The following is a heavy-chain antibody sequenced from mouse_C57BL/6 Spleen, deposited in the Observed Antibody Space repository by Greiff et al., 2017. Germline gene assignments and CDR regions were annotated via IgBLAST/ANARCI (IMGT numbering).Heavy chain of an antibody. D-gene: IGHD1-1*02. V-gene: IGHV1-19*01. CDR3: ARNYGYNAMDY. CDR1: GYTFTDYY. J-gene: IGHJ4*01. Sequence: VQLQQSGPVLVKPGASVKMSCKASGYTFTDYYMHWVKQSHGKSLEWIGVINPYNGGTSYNQKFKGKATLTVDKSSSTAYMELNSLTSEDSSVYACARNYGYNAMDYWGQGTSVTVAS. CDR2: INPYNGGT.